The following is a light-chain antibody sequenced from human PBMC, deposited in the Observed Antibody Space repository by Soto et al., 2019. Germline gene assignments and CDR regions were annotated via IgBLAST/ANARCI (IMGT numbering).Light chain of an antibody. CDR1: QTISNY. V-gene: IGKV1-39*01. J-gene: IGKJ1*01. CDR2: AAS. CDR3: QQSWNTPRT. Sequence: DIQMTQSPSSLSASVGDRVTITCRASQTISNYINWYQQKSGKAPILLIYAASTLQSGVPSRFSGSGSGTDFTLTISGLQPGDFATYYCQQSWNTPRTVGQGTKVDIK.